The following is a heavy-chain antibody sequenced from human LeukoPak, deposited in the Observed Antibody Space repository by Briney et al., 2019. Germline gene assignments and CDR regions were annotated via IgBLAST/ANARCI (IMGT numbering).Heavy chain of an antibody. V-gene: IGHV1-46*01. D-gene: IGHD3-22*01. CDR3: ARDGSTGYYYFDY. J-gene: IGHJ4*02. Sequence: ASVTVSCKASGYTFTSYSMHWVRQAPGQGLEWMGIINPSGGDTSYAQKFQGRVTMTRDTSTSTVYMELSSLRFEDTAVYYCARDGSTGYYYFDYWGQGTLVTVSS. CDR1: GYTFTSYS. CDR2: INPSGGDT.